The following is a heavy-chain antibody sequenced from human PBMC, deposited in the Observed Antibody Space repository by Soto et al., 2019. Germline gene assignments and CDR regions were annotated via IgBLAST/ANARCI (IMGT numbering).Heavy chain of an antibody. CDR3: AREYCTGGTCSGSFHY. CDR2: INPSGGTI. V-gene: IGHV1-46*04. Sequence: GASVKVSCKASGYTFTSYYMHWVRQAPGQGLEWMGIINPSGGTIYYADSVKGRFTISRDNAKNSLFLQMNSLRAEDTALYYCAREYCTGGTCSGSFHYWGQGTLVTVSS. J-gene: IGHJ4*02. D-gene: IGHD2-15*01. CDR1: GYTFTSYY.